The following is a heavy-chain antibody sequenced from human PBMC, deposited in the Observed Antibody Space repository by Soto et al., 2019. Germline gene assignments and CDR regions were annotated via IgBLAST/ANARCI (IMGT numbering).Heavy chain of an antibody. CDR1: GDSISSNGYH. CDR2: VSYSGTT. J-gene: IGHJ5*02. Sequence: QLQLQESGPGLVKPSETLSLICTVSGDSISSNGYHWGWIRQPPGKGLEWIASVSYSGTTYYHPSLQSRVTISVDTSKNKFSLKLNSLTAADTAVYSSARHSSPYSCADWLDPWGQGTLVTVSS. CDR3: ARHSSPYSCADWLDP. V-gene: IGHV4-39*01. D-gene: IGHD6-25*01.